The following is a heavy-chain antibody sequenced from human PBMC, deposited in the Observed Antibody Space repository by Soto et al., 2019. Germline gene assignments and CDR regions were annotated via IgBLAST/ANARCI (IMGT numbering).Heavy chain of an antibody. CDR2: ILNDGSSR. J-gene: IGHJ6*02. CDR1: EFTFSNYG. CDR3: ARDDEYSGNGMDV. Sequence: QVQFVESGGGVVQPGRSLRLSCAASEFTFSNYGMHWVRQAPGKGLEWVAVILNDGSSRYHADSVKDRFTTSRDNSKNTLYLKMNSLRAEDAPMYYCARDDEYSGNGMDVWGQGTTVTVS. V-gene: IGHV3-33*01. D-gene: IGHD3-10*01.